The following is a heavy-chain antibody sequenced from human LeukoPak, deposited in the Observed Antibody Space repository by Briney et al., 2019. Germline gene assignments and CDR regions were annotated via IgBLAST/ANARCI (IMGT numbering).Heavy chain of an antibody. Sequence: GGSLRLSCAASGFTFSSYAMHWVRQAPGKGLEWVAVISYDGSNKYYADSVKGRFTISRDNSKNTLYLQMNSLRAEDTAVYYCAMDSGYYLLPLDYFDYWGQGTLVTVSS. J-gene: IGHJ4*02. D-gene: IGHD3-22*01. V-gene: IGHV3-30*04. CDR2: ISYDGSNK. CDR3: AMDSGYYLLPLDYFDY. CDR1: GFTFSSYA.